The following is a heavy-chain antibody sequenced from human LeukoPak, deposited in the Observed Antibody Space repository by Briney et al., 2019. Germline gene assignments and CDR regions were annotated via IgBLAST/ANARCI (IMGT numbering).Heavy chain of an antibody. V-gene: IGHV3-30*04. D-gene: IGHD2-15*01. J-gene: IGHJ4*02. CDR2: ISYDGSHK. Sequence: PGRSLRLSCAASGFTFSTYAMHWVRQAPGKGLEWVAVISYDGSHKYYADSAKGRFTISRDNSKNTLYLQMNSLRAEDTAVYYCARGRVLVVAASNFIDYCGQGTLVTVSS. CDR1: GFTFSTYA. CDR3: ARGRVLVVAASNFIDY.